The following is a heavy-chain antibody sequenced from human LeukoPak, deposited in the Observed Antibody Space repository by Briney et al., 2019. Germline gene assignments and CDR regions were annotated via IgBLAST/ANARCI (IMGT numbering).Heavy chain of an antibody. CDR2: ISYDGNHK. CDR1: GFTFSSHA. CDR3: AKGELHFNTCSFDY. Sequence: GTSLRLSCAASGFTFSSHAMHWVRQAPGKGLEWVAVISYDGNHKYYGDSVKGRFTISRDNSRNTLYLQMDSLKTEDTAVYYCAKGELHFNTCSFDYWGQGTLVTVSS. V-gene: IGHV3-30*04. J-gene: IGHJ4*02. D-gene: IGHD1-26*01.